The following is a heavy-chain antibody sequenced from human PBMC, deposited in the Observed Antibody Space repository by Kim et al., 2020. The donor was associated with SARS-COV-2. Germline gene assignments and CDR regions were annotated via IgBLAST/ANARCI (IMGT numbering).Heavy chain of an antibody. V-gene: IGHV3-48*04. CDR2: ISSSSSTI. Sequence: GGSLRLSCAASGFTFSSYSMNWVRQAPGKGLEWVSYISSSSSTIYYADSVKGRFTISRDNAKNSLYLQMNSLRAEDTAVYYCARVLTYYYGSGSYLSYYFDYWGQGTLVTVSS. J-gene: IGHJ4*02. CDR1: GFTFSSYS. D-gene: IGHD3-10*01. CDR3: ARVLTYYYGSGSYLSYYFDY.